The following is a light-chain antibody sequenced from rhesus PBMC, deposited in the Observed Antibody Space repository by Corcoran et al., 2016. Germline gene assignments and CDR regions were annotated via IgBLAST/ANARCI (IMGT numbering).Light chain of an antibody. Sequence: DIQMTQSPSSLSASVGDRVTITCRASQAINNSLSWYQQKPGKAPKPLISYTSSLETGGPSRFGGRGSGKDYTLTISSLQPEDIGTYYCQQYKNFPLTFGGGTKVEIK. J-gene: IGKJ4*01. CDR3: QQYKNFPLT. CDR1: QAINNS. V-gene: IGKV1-66*01. CDR2: YTS.